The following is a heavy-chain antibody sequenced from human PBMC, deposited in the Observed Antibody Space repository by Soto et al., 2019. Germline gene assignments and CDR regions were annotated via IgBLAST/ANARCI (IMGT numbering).Heavy chain of an antibody. CDR2: MNPNSGNT. D-gene: IGHD6-19*01. CDR3: ARIESSGWSKPRVYGMDV. CDR1: GYTFTSYG. Sequence: AAVEVSCRGSGYTFTSYGISWVRQATGQGLEWMGWMNPNSGNTGYAQNFQGRVTITRSTAISTAYVELSSLRSEDTAVYYCARIESSGWSKPRVYGMDVWGQGTTVTVSS. V-gene: IGHV1-8*03. J-gene: IGHJ6*02.